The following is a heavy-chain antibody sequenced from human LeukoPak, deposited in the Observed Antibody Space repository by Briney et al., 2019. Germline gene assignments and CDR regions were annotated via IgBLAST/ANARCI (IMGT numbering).Heavy chain of an antibody. D-gene: IGHD3-10*01. Sequence: SETLSLTCSISDYSITSGSYWGWIRQPPGKGLEWIGNIHHSGSTYYNPSLRSRVTISLDTSKKYFSLKLKSVSAADTAVYYCARAMIALVRGLRHNWFDPWGQGALVTVSS. V-gene: IGHV4-38-2*02. CDR3: ARAMIALVRGLRHNWFDP. CDR2: IHHSGST. CDR1: DYSITSGSY. J-gene: IGHJ5*02.